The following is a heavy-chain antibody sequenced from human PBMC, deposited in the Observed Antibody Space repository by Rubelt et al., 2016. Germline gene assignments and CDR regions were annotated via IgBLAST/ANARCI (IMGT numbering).Heavy chain of an antibody. CDR3: ARSGSAELYFDY. D-gene: IGHD1-14*01. J-gene: IGHJ4*02. V-gene: IGHV3-33*01. CDR1: GFTFSSYG. CDR2: IWYDGSNK. Sequence: YGGGVVQPGRSLRLSCAASGFTFSSYGMHWVRQAPGKGLEWVAVIWYDGSNKYYADSVKGRFTISRDNSKNQLYLQMNSLRAEDTAVYYCARSGSAELYFDYWGQGTLVTVSS.